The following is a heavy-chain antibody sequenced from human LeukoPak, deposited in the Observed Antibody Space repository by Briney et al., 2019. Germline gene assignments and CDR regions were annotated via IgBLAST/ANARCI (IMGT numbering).Heavy chain of an antibody. CDR1: GFIFSSYE. Sequence: PGGSLRLSCAASGFIFSSYEMNWVRQAPGKGLEWVSYIGSGGGTKYYADSVKGRFTISRDNSENMLYLQMSSLRAEDTAVYYCAKGRGITVAGTPFDYWGQGTLVTVSS. CDR2: IGSGGGTK. J-gene: IGHJ4*02. V-gene: IGHV3-48*03. D-gene: IGHD6-19*01. CDR3: AKGRGITVAGTPFDY.